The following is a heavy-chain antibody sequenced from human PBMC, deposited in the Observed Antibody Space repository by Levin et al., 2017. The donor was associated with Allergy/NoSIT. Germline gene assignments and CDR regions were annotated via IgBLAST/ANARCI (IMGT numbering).Heavy chain of an antibody. V-gene: IGHV1-2*02. CDR3: ARSGIAVAGPGYYYRMDV. CDR1: GYTFTGYY. Sequence: ASVKVSCKASGYTFTGYYMHWVRQAPGQGLEWMGWINPNSGGTNYAQKFQGRVTMTRDTSISTAYMELSRLRSDDTAVYYCARSGIAVAGPGYYYRMDVWGQGTTVTVSS. J-gene: IGHJ6*02. CDR2: INPNSGGT. D-gene: IGHD6-19*01.